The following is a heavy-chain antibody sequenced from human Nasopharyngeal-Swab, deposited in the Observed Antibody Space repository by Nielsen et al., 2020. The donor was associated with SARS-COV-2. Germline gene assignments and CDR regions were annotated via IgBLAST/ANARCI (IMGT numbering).Heavy chain of an antibody. CDR1: GFTFSSYW. Sequence: GESLKISCAASGFTFSSYWMSWVRQAPGKGLEWVANIKQDGSEKYYVDSVKGRFTISRDNAKNSLYLQMNSLRAEDTAVYYCARDLHCSGGSCYSYGMDVWGQGTTVTVFS. CDR2: IKQDGSEK. CDR3: ARDLHCSGGSCYSYGMDV. D-gene: IGHD2-15*01. J-gene: IGHJ6*02. V-gene: IGHV3-7*01.